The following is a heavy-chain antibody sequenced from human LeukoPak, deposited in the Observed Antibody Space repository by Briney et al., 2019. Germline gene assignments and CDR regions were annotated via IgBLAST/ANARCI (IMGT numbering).Heavy chain of an antibody. CDR2: INHSGST. V-gene: IGHV4-34*01. CDR1: GGSFSGYY. J-gene: IGHJ4*02. CDR3: AXGPVYDFWSGYYPADLDX. D-gene: IGHD3-3*01. Sequence: SETPFLTCAVYGGSFSGYYWSWIRQPPGKGLEWIGEINHSGSTNYNPSLKSRVTISVDTSKNQFSLKLSSVTAADTAVYYCAXGPVYDFWSGYYPADLDXXGQXTLVTV.